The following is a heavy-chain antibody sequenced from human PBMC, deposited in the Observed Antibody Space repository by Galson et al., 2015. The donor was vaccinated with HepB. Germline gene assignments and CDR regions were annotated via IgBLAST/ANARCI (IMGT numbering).Heavy chain of an antibody. D-gene: IGHD4/OR15-4a*01. Sequence: SHRLSCAASDSTFSSYTMNWVGQTPGTGLQWVSYISTNGATIHYAASVKGRFTIARDNAKNTMWLQMNSLRAEDTAVYYCATTKFGSGAYWTFDIWGQGTLVTVSS. CDR3: ATTKFGSGAYWTFDI. J-gene: IGHJ3*02. V-gene: IGHV3-48*03. CDR1: DSTFSSYT. CDR2: ISTNGATI.